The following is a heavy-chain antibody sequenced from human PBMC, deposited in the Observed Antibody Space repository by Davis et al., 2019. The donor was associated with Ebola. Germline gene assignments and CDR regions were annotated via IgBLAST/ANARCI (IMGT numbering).Heavy chain of an antibody. V-gene: IGHV3-48*03. J-gene: IGHJ6*02. D-gene: IGHD5-18*01. Sequence: GESLKISCEVSGFTFSSNEMTWVRQAPGKGLEWVSYISSSGSTIYYADSVKGRFTISRDNAKNSLYLQMNSLRAEDTAVYYCARGGYSYGMDVWGQGTTVTVSS. CDR2: ISSSGSTI. CDR3: ARGGYSYGMDV. CDR1: GFTFSSNE.